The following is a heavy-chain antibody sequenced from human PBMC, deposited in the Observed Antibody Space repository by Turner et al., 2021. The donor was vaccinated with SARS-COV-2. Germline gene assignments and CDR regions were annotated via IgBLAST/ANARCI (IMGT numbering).Heavy chain of an antibody. J-gene: IGHJ6*02. Sequence: QLQLQESGPGLVKPSETLSLPCTVSRGSISSSSYYWGWNRQPHGKGLEWIGSIYYSGSNYYNPSLKSRVTISVDTSKNQFSLKLSSVTAADTAVYYCAGEVVVLTTTHYGMDVWGQGTTVTVSS. CDR1: RGSISSSSYY. CDR3: AGEVVVLTTTHYGMDV. D-gene: IGHD1-26*01. V-gene: IGHV4-39*01. CDR2: IYYSGSN.